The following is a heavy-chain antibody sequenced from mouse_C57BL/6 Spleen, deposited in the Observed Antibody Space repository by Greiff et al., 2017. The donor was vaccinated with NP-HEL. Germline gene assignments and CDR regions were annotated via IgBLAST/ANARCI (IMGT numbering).Heavy chain of an antibody. Sequence: ESGPGLVKPSQSLSLTCSVTGYSITSGYYWNWIRQFPGNKLEWMGYISYDGSNNYNPSLKNRISITRDTSKNQFFLKLNSVTTEDTATYYCARADGYSYAMDYWGQGTSVTVSS. D-gene: IGHD2-3*01. CDR2: ISYDGSN. CDR1: GYSITSGYY. CDR3: ARADGYSYAMDY. J-gene: IGHJ4*01. V-gene: IGHV3-6*01.